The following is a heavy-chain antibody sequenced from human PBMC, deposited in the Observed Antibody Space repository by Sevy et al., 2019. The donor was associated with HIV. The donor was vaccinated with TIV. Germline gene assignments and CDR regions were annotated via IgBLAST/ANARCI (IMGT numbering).Heavy chain of an antibody. D-gene: IGHD5-18*01. Sequence: GGSLRLSCAASGFTFSTYWMSWVRQAPGKGLEWVATMNQDGSEKYYVDSVKGRFTISRDNAQTTLCVQKNRPRAEDQAVCYCERGGVEGFSYSLDCWGQGTLVTVSS. J-gene: IGHJ4*02. V-gene: IGHV3-7*01. CDR3: ERGGVEGFSYSLDC. CDR2: MNQDGSEK. CDR1: GFTFSTYW.